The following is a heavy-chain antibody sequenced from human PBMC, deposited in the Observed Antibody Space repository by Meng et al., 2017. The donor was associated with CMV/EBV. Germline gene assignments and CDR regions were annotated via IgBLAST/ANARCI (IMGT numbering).Heavy chain of an antibody. D-gene: IGHD3-16*01. Sequence: GGSLRLSCAASGFSLSDYPMHWVRQAPGKGLEWVAVISYDVSSKYYTDSVKGRFTISRDNAKNTLYLQMNSLRAEDTAVYYCARAQGGAFDIWGQGTMVTVSS. CDR3: ARAQGGAFDI. J-gene: IGHJ3*02. V-gene: IGHV3-30-3*01. CDR1: GFSLSDYP. CDR2: ISYDVSSK.